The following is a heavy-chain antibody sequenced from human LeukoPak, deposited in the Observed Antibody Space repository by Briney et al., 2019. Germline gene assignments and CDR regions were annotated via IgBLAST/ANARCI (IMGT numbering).Heavy chain of an antibody. J-gene: IGHJ4*02. CDR2: INAGNGNT. D-gene: IGHD5-24*01. V-gene: IGHV1-3*01. CDR1: GYSFTGNY. Sequence: ASVKVSCKASGYSFTGNYMHWVRQAPGQGLEWMGWINAGNGNTKYSQKFQGRVTITRDTSATTANLELSSLRSEDTAVYYCARDRVRDGYNPGGDWGQGTLVTVSS. CDR3: ARDRVRDGYNPGGD.